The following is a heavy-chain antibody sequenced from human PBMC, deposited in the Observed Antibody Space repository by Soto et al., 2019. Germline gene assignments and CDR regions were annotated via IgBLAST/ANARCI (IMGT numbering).Heavy chain of an antibody. CDR1: GYTFTGYY. J-gene: IGHJ4*02. V-gene: IGHV1-2*02. CDR3: ARDPLYDSSGYYYLFDY. CDR2: INPNSGGT. D-gene: IGHD3-22*01. Sequence: AAVKVSCKACGYTFTGYYMHWVRQAPGQGLEWMGWINPNSGGTNYAQKFQGRVTMTRDTSISTAYMELSRLRSDDTAVYYCARDPLYDSSGYYYLFDYWGQGTLVTVSS.